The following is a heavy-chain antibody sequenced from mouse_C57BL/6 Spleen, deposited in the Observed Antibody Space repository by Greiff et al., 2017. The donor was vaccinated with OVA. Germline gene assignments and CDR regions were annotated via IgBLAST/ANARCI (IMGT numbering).Heavy chain of an antibody. J-gene: IGHJ1*03. CDR2: ISSGSSTI. CDR3: ASSYYSNYDWYLDV. V-gene: IGHV5-17*01. CDR1: GFTFSDYG. D-gene: IGHD2-5*01. Sequence: EVMLVESGGGLVKPGGSLKLSCAASGFTFSDYGMHWVRQAPEKGLEWVAYISSGSSTIYYADTVKGRFTISRDNAKNTLFRQMTSLRSEDTAMYYCASSYYSNYDWYLDVWGTGTTVTVSS.